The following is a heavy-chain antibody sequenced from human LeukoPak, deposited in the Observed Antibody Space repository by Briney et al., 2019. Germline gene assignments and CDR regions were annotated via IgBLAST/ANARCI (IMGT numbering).Heavy chain of an antibody. J-gene: IGHJ5*02. CDR2: MSGYNGNP. D-gene: IGHD2-15*01. Sequence: ASVKVSCKASGYSFTTYGINWVRQAPGQGLEWMGWMSGYNGNPNYAEKFQGRVTMTTDTSTGTAYMELRSLSSDDTAVYYCARETCSGGSCYSGFDPWGQGTLVTVSS. CDR1: GYSFTTYG. V-gene: IGHV1-18*01. CDR3: ARETCSGGSCYSGFDP.